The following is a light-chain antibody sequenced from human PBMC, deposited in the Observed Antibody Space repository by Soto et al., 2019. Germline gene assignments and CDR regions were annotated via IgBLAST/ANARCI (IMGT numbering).Light chain of an antibody. CDR1: QSVSSSY. V-gene: IGKV3-20*01. J-gene: IGKJ1*01. Sequence: EIVLTQSPGTLSLSPGERATLSCRASQSVSSSYLAWYQQKPGQAPRLLIYGASSRATGIPDRFSGSGSGTDFTLTISSLQPEDFATYYCLQDYNYPRTFGQGTKVEIK. CDR3: LQDYNYPRT. CDR2: GAS.